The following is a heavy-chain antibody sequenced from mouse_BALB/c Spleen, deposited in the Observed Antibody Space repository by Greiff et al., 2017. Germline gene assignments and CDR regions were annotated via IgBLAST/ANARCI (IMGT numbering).Heavy chain of an antibody. CDR2: IRNKANGYTT. CDR3: ARDYGNYGDYYAMDY. Sequence: EVKLMESGGGLVQPGGSLRLSCATSGFTFTDYYMSWVRQPPGKALEWLGFIRNKANGYTTEYSASVKGRFTISRDNSQSILYLQMNTLRAEDSATYYCARDYGNYGDYYAMDYWGQGTSVTVSS. J-gene: IGHJ4*01. CDR1: GFTFTDYY. D-gene: IGHD2-1*01. V-gene: IGHV7-3*02.